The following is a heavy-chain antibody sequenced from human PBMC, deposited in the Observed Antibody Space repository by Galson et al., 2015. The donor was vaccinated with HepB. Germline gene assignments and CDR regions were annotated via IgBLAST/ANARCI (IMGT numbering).Heavy chain of an antibody. Sequence: SLRLSCAASGFTFSSYAMSWVRQAPGKGLEWVSAISGSGGSTYYADSVKGRFTISRDNSKNTLYLQMNSLRAEDTAVYYCAKDERGRIVGAPYYFGYWGQGTLVTVSS. J-gene: IGHJ4*02. CDR1: GFTFSSYA. V-gene: IGHV3-23*01. CDR3: AKDERGRIVGAPYYFGY. CDR2: ISGSGGST. D-gene: IGHD1-26*01.